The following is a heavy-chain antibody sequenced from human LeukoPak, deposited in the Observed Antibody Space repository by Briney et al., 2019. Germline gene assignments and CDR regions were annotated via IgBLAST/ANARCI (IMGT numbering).Heavy chain of an antibody. CDR3: ARMFSSSFDY. V-gene: IGHV3-48*03. CDR1: GFTFSSYE. J-gene: IGHJ4*02. D-gene: IGHD6-13*01. Sequence: PGGSLRLSCAASGFTFSSYEMNWVRQAPGKGPEWVSYISTRGSTIYYADSVKGRFTISRDNAKNSLYLQMNSLRAEDTAVYYCARMFSSSFDYWGQGTLVTVSS. CDR2: ISTRGSTI.